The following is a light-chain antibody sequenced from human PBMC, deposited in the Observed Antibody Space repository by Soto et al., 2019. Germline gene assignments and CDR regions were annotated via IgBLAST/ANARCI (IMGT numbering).Light chain of an antibody. CDR3: QQYNNWPRAT. CDR2: DAS. CDR1: QNINNY. V-gene: IGKV1-33*01. Sequence: DIQMTQSPSSLSASVGDRVTITCQASQNINNYLNWYQQKPGRAPKLLIYDASNLEAGVPSRFRGSGSGTDFTFTISRLQPEDIATYYCQQYNNWPRATFGGGTKVDIK. J-gene: IGKJ4*01.